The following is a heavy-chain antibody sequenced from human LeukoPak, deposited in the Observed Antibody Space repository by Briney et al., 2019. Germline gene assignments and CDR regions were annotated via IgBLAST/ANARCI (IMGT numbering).Heavy chain of an antibody. J-gene: IGHJ4*02. V-gene: IGHV1-18*01. CDR2: ISGYNGNT. D-gene: IGHD4-23*01. CDR1: SYTFTRYG. CDR3: ARQGYSGHSQGAADY. Sequence: ASVKVSCKASSYTFTRYGISWVRQAPGQGLEWMGWISGYNGNTNYAQKFQGRVTMTTDTSTSTAHMELRSLRFDDTAVYYCARQGYSGHSQGAADYWGQGTLVTVSS.